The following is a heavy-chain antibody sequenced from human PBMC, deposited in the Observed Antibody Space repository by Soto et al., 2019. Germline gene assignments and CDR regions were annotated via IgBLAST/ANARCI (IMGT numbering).Heavy chain of an antibody. J-gene: IGHJ4*02. CDR2: ISGSGGST. V-gene: IGHV3-23*01. Sequence: EVQLLESGGGLVQPGGSLRLSCAASGFTFSSYAMSWVRQAPGKGLEWVSAISGSGGSTYYADSVKGRFTISRDNSKNTLYRQMNSLRADDTAVYYCANKGATSWELWPVYFDYWGQGALVTVCS. CDR3: ANKGATSWELWPVYFDY. CDR1: GFTFSSYA. D-gene: IGHD1-26*01.